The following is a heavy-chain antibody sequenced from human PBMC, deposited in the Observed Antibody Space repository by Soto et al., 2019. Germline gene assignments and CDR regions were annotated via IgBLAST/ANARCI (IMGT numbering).Heavy chain of an antibody. Sequence: SETLSLTCSVPGGSISRGGFSWTWIRQHPVNGLECIGSIYDSGSTYYNASLKSRVTISGDTSKNQFSLKLNSVTAAGTAVYYCAKDRSDIVLMVYAPTSYAMDVWGQGTTLTVSS. CDR1: GGSISRGGFS. CDR3: AKDRSDIVLMVYAPTSYAMDV. D-gene: IGHD2-8*01. J-gene: IGHJ6*02. CDR2: IYDSGST. V-gene: IGHV4-31*03.